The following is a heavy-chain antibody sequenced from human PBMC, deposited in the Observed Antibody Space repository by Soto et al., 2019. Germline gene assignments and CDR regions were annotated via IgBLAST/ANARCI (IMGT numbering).Heavy chain of an antibody. CDR3: ARDLVPYY. CDR2: INPSTGTT. V-gene: IGHV1-46*01. J-gene: IGHJ4*02. D-gene: IGHD2-15*01. CDR1: GYTFTSYY. Sequence: ASVKVSCKASGYTFTSYYLHWVRQAPGQGLEWMAIINPSTGTTTYAQKFQGRVTMSSDSSTSTVYMELSRLRSEDTAVYYCARDLVPYYWGQGALVTVST.